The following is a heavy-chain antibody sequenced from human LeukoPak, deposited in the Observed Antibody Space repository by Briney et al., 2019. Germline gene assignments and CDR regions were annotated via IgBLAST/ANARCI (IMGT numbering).Heavy chain of an antibody. CDR2: IKSKRDCVTT. J-gene: IGHJ6*02. Sequence: GGSLRLSCAASGMSFKDVWMSWVRQVPGKGLEWVGRIKSKRDCVTTDYAAPVRGRFTISRDDSKNTLYLQMNSLKTEDTAVYFCGRVRGGAIYGMSVWGRGTTVTVSS. CDR3: GRVRGGAIYGMSV. CDR1: GMSFKDVW. D-gene: IGHD3-10*01. V-gene: IGHV3-15*01.